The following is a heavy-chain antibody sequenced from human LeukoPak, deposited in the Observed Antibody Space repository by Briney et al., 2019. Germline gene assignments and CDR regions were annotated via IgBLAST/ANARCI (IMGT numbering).Heavy chain of an antibody. CDR2: IWYDGSNK. CDR3: ARSYYYDSSHTVDY. Sequence: GGSLRLSCAASGFTLSSYSMNWVRQAPGKGLEWVAVIWYDGSNKYYADSVKGRFTISRDNSKNTLYLQMNSLRAEDTAVYYCARSYYYDSSHTVDYWGQGTLVTVSS. CDR1: GFTLSSYS. D-gene: IGHD3-22*01. J-gene: IGHJ4*02. V-gene: IGHV3-33*08.